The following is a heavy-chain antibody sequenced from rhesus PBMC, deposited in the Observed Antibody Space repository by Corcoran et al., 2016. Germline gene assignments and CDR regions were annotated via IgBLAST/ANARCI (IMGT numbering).Heavy chain of an antibody. Sequence: QVQLQESGPGVVKPSETLSLTCAVSGGSISGGYDWSWIRQPPGKGLEWIGYLYGSSGSTHYNPSLKNRVTISKDASKNEFSLKLSSVTAADTAVYYCAGDVGLGQPQIDYWGQGVLVTVSS. CDR2: LYGSSGST. D-gene: IGHD3S6*01. V-gene: IGHV4-76*01. CDR3: AGDVGLGQPQIDY. CDR1: GGSISGGYD. J-gene: IGHJ4*01.